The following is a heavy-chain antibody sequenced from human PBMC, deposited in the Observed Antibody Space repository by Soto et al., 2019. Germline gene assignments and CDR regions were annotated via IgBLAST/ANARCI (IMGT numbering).Heavy chain of an antibody. Sequence: QVQLQESGPGLVKPSQTLSLTCTVSGGSISSGDYYWSWIRQHPGKGLAWIGYIYYSGSTYYNPSLKSRGTIAVDTSKNQFSLKLSSVTAADTAVYYCARWWSGSRQGFDPWGQGTLVTVSS. V-gene: IGHV4-31*03. J-gene: IGHJ5*02. CDR2: IYYSGST. CDR3: ARWWSGSRQGFDP. CDR1: GGSISSGDYY. D-gene: IGHD3-3*01.